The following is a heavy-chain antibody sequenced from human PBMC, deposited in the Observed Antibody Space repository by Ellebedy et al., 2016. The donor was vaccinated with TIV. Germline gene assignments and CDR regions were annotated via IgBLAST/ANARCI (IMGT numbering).Heavy chain of an antibody. J-gene: IGHJ4*02. V-gene: IGHV3-23*01. CDR2: ISHTGSRT. CDR3: VKGRGGGSDSSAPRYYFDS. D-gene: IGHD3-22*01. CDR1: GFTFSSYA. Sequence: GESLKISCAASGFTFSSYAMSWVRQAPGKGLEWVSTISHTGSRTSYADSVEGRFTVSRDTSKKTLYLQMNSLRAEDTATYYCVKGRGGGSDSSAPRYYFDSWGLGTLVTVSS.